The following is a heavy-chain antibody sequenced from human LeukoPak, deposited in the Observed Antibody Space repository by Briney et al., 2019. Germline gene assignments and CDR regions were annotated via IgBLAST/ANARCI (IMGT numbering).Heavy chain of an antibody. J-gene: IGHJ6*03. CDR2: INPNSGGT. Sequence: ASVKVSCKASGGTFSSYAISWVRQAPGQGLEWMGWINPNSGGTNYAQKFQGRVTTTRDTSISTAYMELSSLRSEDTAVYYCARDSRYSSSWYGEDYYYYMDVWGKGTTVTVSS. D-gene: IGHD6-13*01. V-gene: IGHV1-2*02. CDR3: ARDSRYSSSWYGEDYYYYMDV. CDR1: GGTFSSYA.